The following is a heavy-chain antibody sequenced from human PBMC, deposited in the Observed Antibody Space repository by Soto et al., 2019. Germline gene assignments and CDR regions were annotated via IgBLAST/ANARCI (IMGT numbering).Heavy chain of an antibody. Sequence: QVQLVESGGGVVQPGRSLRLSCAASGFTFSSYAMHWVRQAPGKGLEWVAVISYDGNNKYYADSVKGRFTISRDNSKNTLYLQMNSLRCEDRAVYYCAGAPTTVTTAYYFDCWGQGTLVTVSS. V-gene: IGHV3-30-3*01. CDR2: ISYDGNNK. CDR3: AGAPTTVTTAYYFDC. CDR1: GFTFSSYA. J-gene: IGHJ4*02. D-gene: IGHD4-17*01.